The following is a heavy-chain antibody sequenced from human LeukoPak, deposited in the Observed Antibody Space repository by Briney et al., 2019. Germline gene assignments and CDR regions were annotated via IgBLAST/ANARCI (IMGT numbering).Heavy chain of an antibody. J-gene: IGHJ4*02. D-gene: IGHD3-10*01. CDR2: LNWNGAST. V-gene: IGHV3-20*04. Sequence: PGGSLRLSCAASGFTFDDYGLSWVRQVPGKGLEWVSGLNWNGASTGYADSVKGRFTISRDNAKNSLYLQMNSLRAEDTAVYYCAREPPLVGVIMFGTDYWGQGTLVTVSS. CDR1: GFTFDDYG. CDR3: AREPPLVGVIMFGTDY.